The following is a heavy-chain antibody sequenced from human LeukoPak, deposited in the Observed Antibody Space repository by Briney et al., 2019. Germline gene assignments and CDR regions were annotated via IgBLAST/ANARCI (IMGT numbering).Heavy chain of an antibody. CDR1: GGSISSSSYY. J-gene: IGHJ4*02. V-gene: IGHV4-39*07. D-gene: IGHD2-15*01. CDR2: IYYGGST. Sequence: PSETLSLTCTVSGGSISSSSYYWGWIRQPPGKGLEWIGSIYYGGSTYYNPSLKSRDTISVDTSKNQFSLKLSSVTAADTAVYYCARDQRCSGGSCYSAFDYWGQGTLVTVSS. CDR3: ARDQRCSGGSCYSAFDY.